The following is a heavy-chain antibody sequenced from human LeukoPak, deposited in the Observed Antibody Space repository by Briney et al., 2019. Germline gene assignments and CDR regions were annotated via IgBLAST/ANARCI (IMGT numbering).Heavy chain of an antibody. CDR2: INPNSGGT. J-gene: IGHJ4*02. CDR1: GYTFTGYY. V-gene: IGHV1-2*02. Sequence: ASVKVSCKASGYTFTGYYMHWVRQAPGQRLEWMGWINPNSGGTNYAQKFQGRVTMTRDTSISTAYMELSRLRSDDTAVYYCARAGIAAAGTGYWGQGTLVTVSS. CDR3: ARAGIAAAGTGY. D-gene: IGHD6-13*01.